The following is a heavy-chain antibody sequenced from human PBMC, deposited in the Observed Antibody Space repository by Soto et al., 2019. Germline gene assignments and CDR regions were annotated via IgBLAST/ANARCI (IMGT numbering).Heavy chain of an antibody. Sequence: ASVKVSCKASGYTFTSYAMHWVRQAPGQRLEWMGWINAGNGNTKYSQKFQGRVTITRDTSASKAYMELSSLRSEDTAVYYCAREYCSGGSCYSPWYYSDYWGQGTLVTVSS. CDR2: INAGNGNT. V-gene: IGHV1-3*01. CDR1: GYTFTSYA. J-gene: IGHJ4*02. D-gene: IGHD2-15*01. CDR3: AREYCSGGSCYSPWYYSDY.